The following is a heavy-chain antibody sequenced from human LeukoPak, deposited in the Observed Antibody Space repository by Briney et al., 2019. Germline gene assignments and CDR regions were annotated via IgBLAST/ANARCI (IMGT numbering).Heavy chain of an antibody. CDR1: GGSINTYY. J-gene: IGHJ5*02. Sequence: SETLSLTCTVSGGSINTYYWSWIRQPAGKGLEWIGRIYTSGSTNYNPSLKSRVTMSVDTSKDQFSLNLSSVTAADTAVYYCARDPHLWVAAADNWFDPWGQGTLVTVSS. CDR3: ARDPHLWVAAADNWFDP. V-gene: IGHV4-4*07. D-gene: IGHD6-13*01. CDR2: IYTSGST.